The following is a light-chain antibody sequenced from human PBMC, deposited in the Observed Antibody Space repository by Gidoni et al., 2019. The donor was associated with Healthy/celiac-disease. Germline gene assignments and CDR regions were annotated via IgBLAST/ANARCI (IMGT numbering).Light chain of an antibody. CDR1: QSVSSSY. CDR2: GAS. V-gene: IGKV3-20*01. CDR3: QQYGSSPRT. Sequence: VWTQSPGTLSLSPGERATLSCRASQSVSSSYLAWYQQKPGQAPRLLIYGASSRATGIPDRFSGSGSGTDFTLTISRLEPEDFAVYYCQQYGSSPRTFGQGTKVEIK. J-gene: IGKJ1*01.